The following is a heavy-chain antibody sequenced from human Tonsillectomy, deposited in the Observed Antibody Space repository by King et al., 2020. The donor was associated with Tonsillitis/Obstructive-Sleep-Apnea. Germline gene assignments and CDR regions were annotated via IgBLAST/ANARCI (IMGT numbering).Heavy chain of an antibody. V-gene: IGHV4-34*01. CDR1: GGSFSGSY. D-gene: IGHD2-15*01. Sequence: VQLQQWGAGLLKPSETLSLTCAVYGGSFSGSYWSWIRQPPGKGLEWIGEINHSGSTNYNPSLKSRVTISVDTSKNQFSLKLSSVTAADTAVYYCARGDIVVVVAARDYYYYMDVWGKGTRSPSP. J-gene: IGHJ6*03. CDR3: ARGDIVVVVAARDYYYYMDV. CDR2: INHSGST.